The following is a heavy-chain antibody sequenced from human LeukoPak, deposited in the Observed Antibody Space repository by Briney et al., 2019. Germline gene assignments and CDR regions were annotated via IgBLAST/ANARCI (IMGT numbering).Heavy chain of an antibody. CDR1: GFTFSSYS. J-gene: IGHJ3*02. V-gene: IGHV3-48*04. CDR3: ARDLNYYDSSGYYPDAFDI. Sequence: GGSLRLSCAASGFTFSSYSMNWVRQAPGKGLEWVSYISSSSSTIYYADSVKGRFTISRDNAKNSLYLQMNSLRAEDTAVYYCARDLNYYDSSGYYPDAFDIWGQGTMVTVSS. CDR2: ISSSSSTI. D-gene: IGHD3-22*01.